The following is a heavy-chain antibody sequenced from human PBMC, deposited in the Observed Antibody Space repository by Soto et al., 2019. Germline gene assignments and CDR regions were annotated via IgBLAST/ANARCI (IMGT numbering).Heavy chain of an antibody. D-gene: IGHD6-19*01. V-gene: IGHV3-11*01. CDR2: ISSSGSTI. J-gene: IGHJ4*02. Sequence: GGSLRLSCAASGFTFSDYYMSWIRQAPGKGLEWVSYISSSGSTIYYADSVKGRFTISRDNAKNSLYLQMNSLRAEDTAVYYCASSEVADEFDYWGQGTLVTVSS. CDR3: ASSEVADEFDY. CDR1: GFTFSDYY.